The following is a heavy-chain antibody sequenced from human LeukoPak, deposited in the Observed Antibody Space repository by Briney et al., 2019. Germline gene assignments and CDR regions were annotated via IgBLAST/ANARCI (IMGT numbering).Heavy chain of an antibody. CDR3: AKVAAARLDLDY. Sequence: GGSLRLSCAASGFTFSSYSMNWVRQAPGKGLEWVSSISSSSSYIYYADSVKGRFTISRDNAKNSLYLQMNSLRAEDTAVYYCAKVAAARLDLDYWGQGTLVTVSS. CDR2: ISSSSSYI. CDR1: GFTFSSYS. D-gene: IGHD6-13*01. J-gene: IGHJ4*02. V-gene: IGHV3-21*04.